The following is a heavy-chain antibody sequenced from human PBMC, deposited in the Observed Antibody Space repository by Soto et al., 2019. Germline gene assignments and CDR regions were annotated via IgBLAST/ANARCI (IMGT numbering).Heavy chain of an antibody. CDR1: GFTVSSNY. CDR3: AKDLVGSNADYFDY. CDR2: IYSGGST. V-gene: IGHV3-53*01. Sequence: GVLRRSWSASGFTVSSNYMSWVHQAPGKGLEWVSVIYSGGSTYYADSVKGRFTISRDNSKNTLYLQMNSLRAEDAAVYYCAKDLVGSNADYFDYWGQGTLVTVSS. D-gene: IGHD3-16*01. J-gene: IGHJ4*02.